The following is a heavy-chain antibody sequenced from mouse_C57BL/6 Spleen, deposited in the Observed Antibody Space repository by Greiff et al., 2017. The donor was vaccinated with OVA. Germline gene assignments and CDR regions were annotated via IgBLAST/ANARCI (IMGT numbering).Heavy chain of an antibody. Sequence: QVQLQQPGAELVKPGASVKLSCKASGYTFTSYWMQWVKQRPGQGLEWIGEIDPSDSYTNYNQKFKGKATLTVDTSSSTAYMQLSSLTSEDSAVYYCASGGSNYGYFDVWGTGTTVTVSS. V-gene: IGHV1-50*01. D-gene: IGHD6-1*01. CDR3: ASGGSNYGYFDV. CDR1: GYTFTSYW. J-gene: IGHJ1*03. CDR2: IDPSDSYT.